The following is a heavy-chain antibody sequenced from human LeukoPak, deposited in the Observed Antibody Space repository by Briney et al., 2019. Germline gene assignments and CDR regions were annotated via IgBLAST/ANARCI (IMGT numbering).Heavy chain of an antibody. V-gene: IGHV4-34*01. Sequence: SETLSLTCAVCGGSFSGYYWSLIRQPPGKGLEWIGEINHSGSTNYNPSLKSRVTISVDTSKNQFSLKLSSVTAADTAVYYCARYCSSTSCPPFDYWGQGTLVTVSS. CDR1: GGSFSGYY. J-gene: IGHJ4*02. CDR3: ARYCSSTSCPPFDY. D-gene: IGHD2-2*01. CDR2: INHSGST.